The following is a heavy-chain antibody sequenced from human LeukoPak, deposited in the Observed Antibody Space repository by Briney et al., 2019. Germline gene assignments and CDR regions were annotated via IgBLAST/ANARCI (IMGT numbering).Heavy chain of an antibody. CDR2: IYTSGST. D-gene: IGHD2-2*01. CDR1: GGSISSYY. CDR3: AREAGIVVVPAAMGSNAFDI. V-gene: IGHV4-4*07. J-gene: IGHJ3*02. Sequence: PSETLSLTCTVSGGSISSYYWSWIRQPAGKGLEWIGRIYTSGSTNYNPSLKSRVTMSVDTSKNQFSLKLSSVTAADTAVYYCAREAGIVVVPAAMGSNAFDIWGQGTMVTVSS.